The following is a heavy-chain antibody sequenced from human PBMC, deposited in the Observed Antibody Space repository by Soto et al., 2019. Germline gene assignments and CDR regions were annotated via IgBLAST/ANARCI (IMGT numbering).Heavy chain of an antibody. CDR2: TYYRSKWYN. CDR3: ARAHLIASRLMWYLDL. D-gene: IGHD6-6*01. J-gene: IGHJ2*01. Sequence: LQTLSLTCAISGDSVSSNNAAWHWIRQSPSRGLEWLGRTYYRSKWYNDYAMSVKGRITINPDTSKDHFSLQLNSVTPEDTAVYYCARAHLIASRLMWYLDLWGRGTLVTVSS. CDR1: GDSVSSNNAA. V-gene: IGHV6-1*01.